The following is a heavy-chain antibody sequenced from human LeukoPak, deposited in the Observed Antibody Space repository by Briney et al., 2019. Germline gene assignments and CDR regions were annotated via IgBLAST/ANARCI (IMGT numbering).Heavy chain of an antibody. J-gene: IGHJ4*02. D-gene: IGHD3-10*01. CDR1: GGSISSHY. V-gene: IGHV4-59*11. CDR3: ARASVRGVIPGL. Sequence: SETLSLTCTVSGGSISSHYWSWIRQPPGKGLEWIGYIYYSGSTNYNPSLKSRVTISVDTSKNQFSLKLSSVTAADTAVYYCARASVRGVIPGLWGQGTLVTVSS. CDR2: IYYSGST.